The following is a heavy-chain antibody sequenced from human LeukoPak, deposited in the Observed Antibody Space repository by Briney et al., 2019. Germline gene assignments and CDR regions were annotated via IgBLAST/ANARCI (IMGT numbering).Heavy chain of an antibody. D-gene: IGHD5-18*01. V-gene: IGHV4-31*03. CDR1: GVSISSGGYY. Sequence: SETLSLTCTVSGVSISSGGYYWRWIRQHPGKGLEWIGYIYYSGSTYYNPSLKSRVTISVDTSKNQFSLKLSSVTAADTAVYYCARDFTAKDYYGMDVWGQGTTVTVSS. CDR2: IYYSGST. J-gene: IGHJ6*02. CDR3: ARDFTAKDYYGMDV.